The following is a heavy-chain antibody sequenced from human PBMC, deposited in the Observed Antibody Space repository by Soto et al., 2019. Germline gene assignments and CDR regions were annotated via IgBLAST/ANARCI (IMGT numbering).Heavy chain of an antibody. D-gene: IGHD5-12*01. CDR2: ISTSSSYI. CDR3: AREVVATATVYYYFMDV. V-gene: IGHV3-21*01. Sequence: GGSLRLSCAASGFTFSSYPMNWVRQAPGKGLEWVSSISTSSSYIYYADSVKGRFTISRDNAKNSLYLQVNNLRAEDTAVYYCAREVVATATVYYYFMDVWGKGTTVTVSS. J-gene: IGHJ6*03. CDR1: GFTFSSYP.